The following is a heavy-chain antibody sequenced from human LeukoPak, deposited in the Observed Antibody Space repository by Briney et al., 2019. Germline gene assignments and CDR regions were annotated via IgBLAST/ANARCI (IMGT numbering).Heavy chain of an antibody. V-gene: IGHV1-69*13. Sequence: ASVKVSCKASGGTFSSYAISWLRQAPRQGLEWMGGIIPIIGTANYAQKFQGRVTITADESTSTAYMEMSSLRSEDTAVYYCARDRYPPDIVVVPAANNWFDPWGQGTLVTVSS. D-gene: IGHD2-2*01. J-gene: IGHJ5*02. CDR2: IIPIIGTA. CDR1: GGTFSSYA. CDR3: ARDRYPPDIVVVPAANNWFDP.